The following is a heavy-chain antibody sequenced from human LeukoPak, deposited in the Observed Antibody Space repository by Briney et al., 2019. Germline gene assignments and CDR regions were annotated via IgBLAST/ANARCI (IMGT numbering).Heavy chain of an antibody. CDR2: ISYDGSNK. CDR3: AKEYPPRALAGIVGATTDAFDI. CDR1: GFTFSSYA. D-gene: IGHD1-26*01. J-gene: IGHJ3*02. V-gene: IGHV3-30-3*01. Sequence: PGRSLRLSCAASGFTFSSYAMHWVRQAPGKGLEWVAVISYDGSNKYYADSVKGRFTISRDNSKNTLYLQMNSLRAEDTAVYYCAKEYPPRALAGIVGATTDAFDIWGQGTMVTVSS.